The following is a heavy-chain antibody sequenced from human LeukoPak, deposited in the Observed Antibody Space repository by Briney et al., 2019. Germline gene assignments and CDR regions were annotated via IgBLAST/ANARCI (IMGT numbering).Heavy chain of an antibody. J-gene: IGHJ4*02. CDR3: ARCPTEGYDSSGYYLSYFDY. CDR2: INPNSGGT. CDR1: GYTFTGYY. V-gene: IGHV1-2*06. Sequence: ASVKASCKASGYTFTGYYMHWVRQAPGQGLEWMGRINPNSGGTNYAQKFQGRVTMTRDTSISTAYMELSRLRSDDTAVYYCARCPTEGYDSSGYYLSYFDYWGQGTLVTVSS. D-gene: IGHD3-22*01.